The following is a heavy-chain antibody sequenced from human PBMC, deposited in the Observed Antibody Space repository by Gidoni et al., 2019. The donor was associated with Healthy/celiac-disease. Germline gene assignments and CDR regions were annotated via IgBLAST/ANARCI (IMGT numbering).Heavy chain of an antibody. V-gene: IGHV4-59*01. CDR2: IYYSGST. J-gene: IGHJ5*02. Sequence: QVQLQESGPGLVKPSETLSLTCTVSGGSISNDYWSWIRQPPGKGLEWIAYIYYSGSTKYNPSLESRVTISVDTSKNQFVLKVSSLTAADTAVYYCARSSGSRFDPWGQGTLVTVSS. CDR3: ARSSGSRFDP. CDR1: GGSISNDY. D-gene: IGHD3-10*01.